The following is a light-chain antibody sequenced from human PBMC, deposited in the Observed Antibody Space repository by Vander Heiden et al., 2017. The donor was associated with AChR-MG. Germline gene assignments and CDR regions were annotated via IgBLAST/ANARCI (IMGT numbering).Light chain of an antibody. CDR2: DAS. CDR3: LQDAGSPQT. Sequence: EIVLTQSPGTVSVSPGGRATLSCRASQNVNNKLAWYQQTPGQPPRLLIYDASRRATGIPDKFSGSGSGADFTLTIVRLEPEDFAVYYCLQDAGSPQTFGQGTKVEV. J-gene: IGKJ2*01. V-gene: IGKV3-20*01. CDR1: QNVNNK.